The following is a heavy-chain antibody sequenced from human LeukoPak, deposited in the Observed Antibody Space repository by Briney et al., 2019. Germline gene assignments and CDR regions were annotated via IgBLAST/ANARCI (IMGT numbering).Heavy chain of an antibody. V-gene: IGHV3-48*04. CDR3: ARFTVPFH. J-gene: IGHJ4*02. Sequence: GGSLRLSCEASGFTFSTYSMNWVRQAPRKGLEWVSYISSSGTTVYYADSVKGRFTVSRDNTKNSLYLQMDRLSAEDTAVYYCARFTVPFHWGQGTLVTISS. CDR1: GFTFSTYS. CDR2: ISSSGTTV. D-gene: IGHD4-17*01.